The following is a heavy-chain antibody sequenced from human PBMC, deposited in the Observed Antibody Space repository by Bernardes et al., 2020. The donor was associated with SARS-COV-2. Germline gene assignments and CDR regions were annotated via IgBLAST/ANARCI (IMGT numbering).Heavy chain of an antibody. Sequence: ASVKVSCKASGYTFTSYGISWVRQAPGQGLEWMGWISAYNGNTNYAQKLQGRVTMTTDTSTSTAYMELRSLRSDDTAVYYCARRTYYYDSSGRTDAFDIWGQGTMVTVSS. CDR1: GYTFTSYG. D-gene: IGHD3-22*01. J-gene: IGHJ3*02. CDR3: ARRTYYYDSSGRTDAFDI. V-gene: IGHV1-18*01. CDR2: ISAYNGNT.